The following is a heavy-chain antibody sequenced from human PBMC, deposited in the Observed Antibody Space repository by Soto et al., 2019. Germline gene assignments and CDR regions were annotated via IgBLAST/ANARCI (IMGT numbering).Heavy chain of an antibody. CDR2: ISSSSSTI. Sequence: GGSLRLFCAASGFTFSSYSMNWVRQAPGKGLEWVSYISSSSSTIYYADSVKGRFTISRDNAKNSLYLQMNSLRAEDTAVYYCASVYCSGGSCYSGTFDYWGQGTLVTVSS. CDR1: GFTFSSYS. V-gene: IGHV3-48*01. CDR3: ASVYCSGGSCYSGTFDY. J-gene: IGHJ4*02. D-gene: IGHD2-15*01.